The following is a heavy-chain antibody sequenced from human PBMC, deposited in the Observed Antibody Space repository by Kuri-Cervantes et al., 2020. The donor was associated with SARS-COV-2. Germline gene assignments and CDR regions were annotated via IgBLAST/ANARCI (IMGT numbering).Heavy chain of an antibody. D-gene: IGHD3-22*01. CDR1: GYTFTGYY. CDR3: ARTARGISGYKDYNWFDP. V-gene: IGHV1-2*02. J-gene: IGHJ5*02. Sequence: ASVKVSCKASGYTFTGYYMHWVRQAPGQGLEWMGWINPNSGGTNYAQKFQGRVTMTRDTSISTAYMELSRLRSDDPAVYYCARTARGISGYKDYNWFDPWGQGTLVTVSS. CDR2: INPNSGGT.